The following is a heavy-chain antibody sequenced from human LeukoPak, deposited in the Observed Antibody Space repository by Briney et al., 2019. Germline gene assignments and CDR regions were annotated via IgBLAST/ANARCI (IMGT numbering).Heavy chain of an antibody. Sequence: ASVKVSCKASGYTFTSYGISWVRQAPGQGLEWMGWISAYNGNTNYAQKFQGRVTITADKSTSTAYMELSSLRSEDTAVYYCARADRSYYYGSGSPLYWGQGTLVTVSS. CDR1: GYTFTSYG. CDR2: ISAYNGNT. V-gene: IGHV1-18*01. J-gene: IGHJ4*02. CDR3: ARADRSYYYGSGSPLY. D-gene: IGHD3-10*01.